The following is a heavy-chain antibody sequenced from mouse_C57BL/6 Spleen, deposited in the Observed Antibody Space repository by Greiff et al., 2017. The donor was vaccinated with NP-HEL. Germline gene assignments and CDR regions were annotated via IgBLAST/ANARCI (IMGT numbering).Heavy chain of an antibody. D-gene: IGHD3-3*01. CDR2: ISSGGDYI. Sequence: EVMLVESGEGLVKPGGSLKLSCAASGFTFSSYAMSWVRQTPEKRLEWVAYISSGGDYIYYADTVKGRFTISRDNARNTLYLQMSSLKSEDTAMYYCTRDSPRGYAMDYWGQGTSVTVSS. J-gene: IGHJ4*01. V-gene: IGHV5-9-1*02. CDR3: TRDSPRGYAMDY. CDR1: GFTFSSYA.